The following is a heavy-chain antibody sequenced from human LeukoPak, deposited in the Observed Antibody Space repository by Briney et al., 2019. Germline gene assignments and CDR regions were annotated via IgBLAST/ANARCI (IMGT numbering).Heavy chain of an antibody. D-gene: IGHD4-23*01. CDR1: GFTFSSYE. CDR2: ISSSGSTI. V-gene: IGHV3-48*03. CDR3: ARDGERGGNSGQCFDY. J-gene: IGHJ4*02. Sequence: PGGSLRLSCAASGFTFSSYEMNWVRQAPGKGLEWVSYISSSGSTIYYADSVKGRFTISRDNAKNSLYLQMNSLRAEDTAVYYCARDGERGGNSGQCFDYWGQGTLVTVSS.